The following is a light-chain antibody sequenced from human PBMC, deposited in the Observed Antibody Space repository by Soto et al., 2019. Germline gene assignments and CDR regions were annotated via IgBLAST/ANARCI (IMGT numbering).Light chain of an antibody. V-gene: IGKV1-33*01. Sequence: DIQMTQSPSSLSASVGERVTITCQASQDLSNYLNWYQQKPGKAPKLLIYAASNLETGVPSSFSGSGSGTESPFTISSLQAKFIAPYYCQQYDNLPFTFGPGTKVDIK. CDR2: AAS. J-gene: IGKJ3*01. CDR1: QDLSNY. CDR3: QQYDNLPFT.